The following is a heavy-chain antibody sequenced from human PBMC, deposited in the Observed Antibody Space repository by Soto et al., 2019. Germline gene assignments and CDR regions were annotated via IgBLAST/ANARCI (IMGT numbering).Heavy chain of an antibody. Sequence: ASVKVSCKASGATLDTFINVGVTWVRRAPGQGLEWMGWISAYNGNTNYAQKLQGRVTMTTDTSTSTAYMELRSLRSDDTAVYYCARVFCISTSCYSLFDYWGQGTLVTVSS. V-gene: IGHV1-18*01. CDR1: GATLDTFINVG. CDR3: ARVFCISTSCYSLFDY. J-gene: IGHJ4*02. D-gene: IGHD2-2*01. CDR2: ISAYNGNT.